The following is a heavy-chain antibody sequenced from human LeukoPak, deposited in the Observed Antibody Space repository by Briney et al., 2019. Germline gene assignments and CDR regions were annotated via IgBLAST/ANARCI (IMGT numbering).Heavy chain of an antibody. Sequence: PGGSLRLSCAASGITVSSYWMSWVRQAPGKGLEWVANIKQDGSEKYYVDSVKGRFTISKDNAKNSLYLQMNSLRAEDTAVYYCARDASSSCFDYWGQGTLVTVSS. V-gene: IGHV3-7*01. J-gene: IGHJ4*02. CDR3: ARDASSSCFDY. CDR2: IKQDGSEK. CDR1: GITVSSYW. D-gene: IGHD6-13*01.